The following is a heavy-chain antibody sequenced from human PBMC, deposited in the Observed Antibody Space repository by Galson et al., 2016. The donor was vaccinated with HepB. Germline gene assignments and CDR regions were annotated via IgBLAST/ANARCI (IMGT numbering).Heavy chain of an antibody. J-gene: IGHJ4*02. D-gene: IGHD6-13*01. V-gene: IGHV4-39*01. CDR3: ARGGSRIEASGTFDY. CDR2: IHYDGAT. Sequence: SETLSLTCSVSGGSINSSSFYWGWIRQSPGAGLEWIGSIHYDGATYYKPSLKSRITISVDTSKNQFSLRLSSVTAADTAVYYCARGGSRIEASGTFDYWGQGTLVTVSS. CDR1: GGSINSSSFY.